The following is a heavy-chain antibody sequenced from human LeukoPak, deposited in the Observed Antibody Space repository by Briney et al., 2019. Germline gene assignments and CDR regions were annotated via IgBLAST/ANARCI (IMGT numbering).Heavy chain of an antibody. Sequence: ASVKVSCKASGYTFTNYGVNWVRQAPGQGLEWMGWISTYNGNTNYAQRLQGRVTMTTDTSTSTAYMELRSLRSDDTAVYYCARETKMVGYDFWSGYPGLLYYYYYMDVWGKGTTVTVSS. CDR2: ISTYNGNT. D-gene: IGHD3-3*01. J-gene: IGHJ6*03. CDR3: ARETKMVGYDFWSGYPGLLYYYYYMDV. CDR1: GYTFTNYG. V-gene: IGHV1-18*01.